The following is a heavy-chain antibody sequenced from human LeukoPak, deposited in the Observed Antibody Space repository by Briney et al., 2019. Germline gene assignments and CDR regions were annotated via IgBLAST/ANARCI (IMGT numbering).Heavy chain of an antibody. J-gene: IGHJ4*02. CDR2: INTNTGNP. CDR3: ARDEPSPDSTDLDY. V-gene: IGHV7-4-1*02. Sequence: ASVKVSCKASGYTFTSYAMNWVRQAPGQGLEWMGWINTNTGNPTYAQGFTGRFVFSLDTSVSTAYLQISSLKAEDTAVYYCARDEPSPDSTDLDYWGQGTLVTVSS. CDR1: GYTFTSYA. D-gene: IGHD2/OR15-2a*01.